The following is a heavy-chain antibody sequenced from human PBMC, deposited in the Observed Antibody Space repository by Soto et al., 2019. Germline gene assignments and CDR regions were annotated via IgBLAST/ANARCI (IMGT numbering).Heavy chain of an antibody. CDR2: IDPSSSYI. CDR1: GFTFSSCS. J-gene: IGHJ6*02. D-gene: IGHD3-9*01. V-gene: IGHV3-21*01. Sequence: EAQLVGSGGGLVKPGGSLRLSCAASGFTFSSCSMHWVRQAAGKGLEWVSSIDPSSSYIYYADSLKGRFTISRDNAKNSLYLQMNSLRDEDTAVYYCARDLGTGYFRNGMDVWGQGTTVTVSS. CDR3: ARDLGTGYFRNGMDV.